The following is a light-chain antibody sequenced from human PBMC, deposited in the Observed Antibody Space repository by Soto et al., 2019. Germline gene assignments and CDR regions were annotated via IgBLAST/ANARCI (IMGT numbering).Light chain of an antibody. CDR3: SAYSRGSTLLL. V-gene: IGLV2-14*03. Sequence: QSALTQPASVSGSPGQSITISCTGSNRDIGGYDYVSWYQQHPGNAPKLLIYGVTSRASGISNRFSGSKSGNTAFLTISGLQAEDEADYYCSAYSRGSTLLLFGGGTKLTVL. J-gene: IGLJ3*02. CDR2: GVT. CDR1: NRDIGGYDY.